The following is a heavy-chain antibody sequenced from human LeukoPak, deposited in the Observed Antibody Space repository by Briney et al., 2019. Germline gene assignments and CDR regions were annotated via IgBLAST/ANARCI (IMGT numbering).Heavy chain of an antibody. D-gene: IGHD3-9*01. CDR2: ISGYNGNT. J-gene: IGHJ6*02. V-gene: IGHV1-18*01. CDR3: ARVLRYFDWSLYYHYAMDV. CDR1: GYTFISYG. Sequence: ASVKVSCKASGYTFISYGINWVRQAPGQGLEWMGWISGYNGNTNFAQVVQGRVTLTTDTSTSTAYMELRSLRSDDTAVYYCARVLRYFDWSLYYHYAMDVWGQGTTVTVSS.